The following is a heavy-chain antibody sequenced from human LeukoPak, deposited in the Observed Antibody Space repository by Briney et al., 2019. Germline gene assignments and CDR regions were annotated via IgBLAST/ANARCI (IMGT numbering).Heavy chain of an antibody. CDR3: ARDYYDSSGPPRFDY. D-gene: IGHD3-22*01. V-gene: IGHV3-53*01. Sequence: GGSLRLSRAASGFTVSSNYMSWVRQAPGKGLEWVSVIYSGGSTYYADSVKGRFTISRDNSKNTLYLQMNSLRAEDTAVYYCARDYYDSSGPPRFDYWGQGTLVTVSS. CDR1: GFTVSSNY. CDR2: IYSGGST. J-gene: IGHJ4*02.